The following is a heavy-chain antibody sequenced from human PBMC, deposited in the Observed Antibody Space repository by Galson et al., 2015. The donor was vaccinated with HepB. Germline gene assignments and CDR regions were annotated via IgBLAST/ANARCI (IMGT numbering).Heavy chain of an antibody. D-gene: IGHD3-22*01. CDR3: ARSSSGPLGYYGMDV. J-gene: IGHJ6*02. CDR1: GSNFRGYW. CDR2: IFPGDSHT. Sequence: QSGAEVKKPGESLTISCTGSGSNFRGYWIGWVRQMPGKGLEWMGTIFPGDSHTRYSPSFQGQVTISADKSTAYLQWSSLKASDTAMYYCARSSSGPLGYYGMDVWGQGTTVTVSS. V-gene: IGHV5-51*03.